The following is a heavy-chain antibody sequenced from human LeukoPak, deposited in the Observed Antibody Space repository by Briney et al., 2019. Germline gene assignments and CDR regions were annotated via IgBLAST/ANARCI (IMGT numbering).Heavy chain of an antibody. D-gene: IGHD3-22*01. CDR1: GSSFTSYW. CDR2: IYPGDSDT. V-gene: IGHV5-51*01. CDR3: ARLEAVVVTTRNYYDY. J-gene: IGHJ4*02. Sequence: GASLKISCKGSGSSFTSYWIGWVRQMPGKGLEWMGIIYPGDSDTRYSPSFQGQVTISADKSISTAYLQWSSLKASDTAMYYCARLEAVVVTTRNYYDYWGQGTLVTVSS.